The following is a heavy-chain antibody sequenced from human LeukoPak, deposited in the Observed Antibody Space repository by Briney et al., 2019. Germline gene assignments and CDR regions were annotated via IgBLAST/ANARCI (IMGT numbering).Heavy chain of an antibody. V-gene: IGHV1-2*02. CDR2: INPNSGGT. Sequence: ASVKVSCKASGYTFTGYYIHWVRQAPGQGLEWMGWINPNSGGTNYAQKFQGRVTMTRDTSIRTAYIELSRLRSDDTAVCHCARDYYGSGSYMDLWGQGTMVTVSS. D-gene: IGHD3-10*01. J-gene: IGHJ3*01. CDR1: GYTFTGYY. CDR3: ARDYYGSGSYMDL.